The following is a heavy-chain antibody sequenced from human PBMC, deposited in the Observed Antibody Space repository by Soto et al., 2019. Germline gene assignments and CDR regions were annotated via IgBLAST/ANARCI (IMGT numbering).Heavy chain of an antibody. CDR1: GFTFSSYS. CDR2: ISSSSRTI. Sequence: EVQLVESGGGLVQPGGSLRLSCAASGFTFSSYSMNWVRQAPGKGLEWVSYISSSSRTIYYADSVKGRFTISRDNAKNSLYLQVNSLRAEDTAVFYCARARFGTPMVPDAYFDYWGQGTLVTVSS. J-gene: IGHJ4*02. V-gene: IGHV3-48*01. CDR3: ARARFGTPMVPDAYFDY. D-gene: IGHD5-18*01.